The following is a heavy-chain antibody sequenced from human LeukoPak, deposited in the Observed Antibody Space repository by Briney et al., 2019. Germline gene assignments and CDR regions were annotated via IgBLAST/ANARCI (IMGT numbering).Heavy chain of an antibody. J-gene: IGHJ4*02. CDR2: IKQDGSEK. CDR1: GFAFSTSW. Sequence: GGSLRLSCAASGFAFSTSWMSWIRQTPGKGLEWVGDIKQDGSEKYYVDSVKGRFTISRDNAENSLYLRMNSLRVDDTAVYYCAREVEKGALGYWGQGILVTVSS. V-gene: IGHV3-7*01. CDR3: AREVEKGALGY. D-gene: IGHD1-26*01.